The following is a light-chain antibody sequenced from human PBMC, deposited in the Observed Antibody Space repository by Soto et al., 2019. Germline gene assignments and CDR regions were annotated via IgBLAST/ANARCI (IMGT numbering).Light chain of an antibody. J-gene: IGKJ1*01. Sequence: EIGTTQSPLTVSPYIGARATXSCRXIQSVRSSYLDWYQQKPGQAPKLLIYVASSGSTGIPDRFSGRGSGTDFTLTISSLEPEDFAIYYCQQCGSTPTWTFGEGTKVDIK. CDR2: VAS. V-gene: IGKV3-20*01. CDR1: QSVRSSY. CDR3: QQCGSTPTWT.